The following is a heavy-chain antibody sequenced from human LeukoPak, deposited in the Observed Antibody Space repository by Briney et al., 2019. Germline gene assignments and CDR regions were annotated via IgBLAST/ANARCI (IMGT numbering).Heavy chain of an antibody. CDR1: GGSISSYY. J-gene: IGHJ4*02. D-gene: IGHD6-13*01. CDR2: IYTSGST. Sequence: SETLSLTCTVSGGSISSYYWSWIRQPPGKGLEWIGNIYTSGSTNYNPSLKSRVTISVDTSKNQFSLKLSSVTAADTAVYYCAVQQLVPMGFDYWGQGTLVTVSS. V-gene: IGHV4-4*09. CDR3: AVQQLVPMGFDY.